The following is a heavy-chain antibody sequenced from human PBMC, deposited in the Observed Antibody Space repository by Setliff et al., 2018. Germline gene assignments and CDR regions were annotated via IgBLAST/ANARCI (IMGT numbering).Heavy chain of an antibody. CDR3: ARGRDFWSGYLVY. CDR2: INPNSGGT. J-gene: IGHJ4*02. D-gene: IGHD3-3*01. Sequence: ASVKVSCKTSGYAFTDNYIHWVRQAPGQGLEWMGWINPNSGGTNYAQKFQGWVTMTRDTSISTAYMELSRLRSDDTAVYYCARGRDFWSGYLVYWGRGTLVTVSS. CDR1: GYAFTDNY. V-gene: IGHV1-2*04.